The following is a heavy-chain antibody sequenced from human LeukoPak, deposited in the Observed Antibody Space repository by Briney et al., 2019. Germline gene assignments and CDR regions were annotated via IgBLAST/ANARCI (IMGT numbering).Heavy chain of an antibody. CDR1: GFTFSTYS. J-gene: IGHJ2*01. CDR2: ISGDSNTI. D-gene: IGHD2-15*01. CDR3: ARDRAAPTWFFDL. V-gene: IGHV3-48*02. Sequence: GGSLRLSCAASGFTFSTYSMNWVRQAPGERLEWLSYISGDSNTIYYADSVKGRSTISRDNAKTSLYLQMNTLRDEDTAVYYCARDRAAPTWFFDLWGRGTLVLVSS.